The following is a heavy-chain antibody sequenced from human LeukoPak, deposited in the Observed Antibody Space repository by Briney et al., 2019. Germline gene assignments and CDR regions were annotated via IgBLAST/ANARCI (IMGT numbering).Heavy chain of an antibody. J-gene: IGHJ6*03. CDR2: ISSSGSTI. Sequence: PGGSLRLSCAASGFTFSSYEMNWVRQAPGKGLEWVSYISSSGSTIYYADSVKGRFTISRDNAKNSLYLQMNSLRAEDTAVYYCARYSSSWYNYYYYYYMDVWGKGTTVTISS. CDR3: ARYSSSWYNYYYYYYMDV. D-gene: IGHD6-13*01. V-gene: IGHV3-48*03. CDR1: GFTFSSYE.